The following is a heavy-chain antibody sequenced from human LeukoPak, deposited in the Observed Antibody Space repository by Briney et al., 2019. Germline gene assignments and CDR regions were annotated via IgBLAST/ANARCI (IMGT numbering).Heavy chain of an antibody. J-gene: IGHJ5*02. V-gene: IGHV1-69*04. Sequence: SVKVSCKASGGTFSSYAISWARQAPGQGLEWMGRIIPILGIANYAQKFQGRVTITADKSTSTAYMELSSLRSEDTAVYYCATLSYCSGGSCYGWFDPWGQGTLVTVSS. CDR1: GGTFSSYA. CDR2: IIPILGIA. CDR3: ATLSYCSGGSCYGWFDP. D-gene: IGHD2-15*01.